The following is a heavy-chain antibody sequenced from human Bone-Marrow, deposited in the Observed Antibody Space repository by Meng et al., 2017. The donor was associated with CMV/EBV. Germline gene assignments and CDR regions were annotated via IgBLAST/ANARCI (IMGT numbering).Heavy chain of an antibody. V-gene: IGHV3-30*02. CDR2: IRYDGSDE. CDR1: GFIFSTSG. CDR3: AKCLSGTGSDY. Sequence: GESLKISCAASGFIFSTSGMHWVRQAPGKGLEWVAFIRYDGSDEYYADSVKGRFTISRDNSKNTVYLQMNSLRAEDTALYYWAKCLSGTGSDYWGQGTLVTVSS. D-gene: IGHD1-26*01. J-gene: IGHJ4*02.